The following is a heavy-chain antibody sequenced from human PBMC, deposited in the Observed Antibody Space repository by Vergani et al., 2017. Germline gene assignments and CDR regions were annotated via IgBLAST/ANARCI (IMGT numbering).Heavy chain of an antibody. J-gene: IGHJ5*01. CDR1: EYSFGNYW. D-gene: IGHD1-1*01. V-gene: IGHV5-51*01. CDR3: VRHTTNTDS. Sequence: EVELVQSGPEMRKPGESLKISCKGSEYSFGNYWIGWVRQMPGKGLEWMGIIYPADSDTRYSPSFQCQVTISADKSISTAFLQWDSLKASDTALYYCVRHTTNTDSWGKGPRVTVSS. CDR2: IYPADSDT.